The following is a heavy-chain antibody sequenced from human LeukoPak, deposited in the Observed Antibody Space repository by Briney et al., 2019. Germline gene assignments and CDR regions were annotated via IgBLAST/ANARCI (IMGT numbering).Heavy chain of an antibody. Sequence: SETLSLTCTVSGDSISSSSYYWGWIRQPPGKGLEWIGEINHSGSTNCDPSLKSRVTISVDTSKNQLSLKLSSVTAADTAVYYCARGWSVQALYYFDYWGQGTLVTVSS. J-gene: IGHJ4*02. CDR3: ARGWSVQALYYFDY. CDR2: INHSGST. V-gene: IGHV4-39*07. D-gene: IGHD3-3*01. CDR1: GDSISSSSYY.